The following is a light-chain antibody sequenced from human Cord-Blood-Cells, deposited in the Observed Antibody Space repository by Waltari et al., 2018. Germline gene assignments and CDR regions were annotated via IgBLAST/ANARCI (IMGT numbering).Light chain of an antibody. CDR3: QAWDSTTAV. V-gene: IGLV3-1*01. CDR1: KLGDKY. J-gene: IGLJ3*02. Sequence: SYELTQPPSVSVSPGQTASITCAGDKLGDKYACWYQQKPGQSPVLVIYQDSKRPSGIPERFSGSKPGNTATLTISGTQAMDGADDNRQAWDSTTAVFGGGTKLTVL. CDR2: QDS.